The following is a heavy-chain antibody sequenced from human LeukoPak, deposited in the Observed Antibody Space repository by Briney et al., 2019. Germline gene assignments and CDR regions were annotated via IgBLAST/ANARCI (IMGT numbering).Heavy chain of an antibody. CDR1: GGSISSYY. Sequence: PLETLSLTRTVSGGSISSYYWSWIRQPPGKGLEWIGYIYYSGSTNYNPSLKSRVTISVDTSKNQFSLKLSSVTAADTAVYYCARRKEGNWFDPWGQGTLVTVSS. J-gene: IGHJ5*02. V-gene: IGHV4-59*01. CDR2: IYYSGST. CDR3: ARRKEGNWFDP.